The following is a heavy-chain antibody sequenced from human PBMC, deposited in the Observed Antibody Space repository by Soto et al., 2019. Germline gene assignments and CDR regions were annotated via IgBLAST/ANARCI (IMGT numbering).Heavy chain of an antibody. Sequence: QVKLQESGPGLVKPSETLSLTCTVSGDSVSSGAYYWSWVRQPPGKGLEWIGYIYYNAITNYNPSLKSRVTILVDTSKSKISLTLNSVTAADTAVYYCARANIAAAGTIFDPWGQGVLVTVSA. CDR3: ARANIAAAGTIFDP. J-gene: IGHJ5*02. V-gene: IGHV4-61*08. CDR2: IYYNAIT. CDR1: GDSVSSGAYY. D-gene: IGHD6-13*01.